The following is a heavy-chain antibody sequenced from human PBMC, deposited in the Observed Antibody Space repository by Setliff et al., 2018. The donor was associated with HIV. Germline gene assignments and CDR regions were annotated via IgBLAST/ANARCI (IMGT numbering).Heavy chain of an antibody. CDR3: ARWGASGGRPDWHAFDM. CDR2: IYYNGNT. V-gene: IGHV4-34*01. J-gene: IGHJ3*02. D-gene: IGHD2-15*01. CDR1: GGSFSGYY. Sequence: PSETLSLTCAVYGGSFSGYYWGWIRQPPGKGLEWVGSIYYNGNTFYNQSLQSRVTLSVDRSKNQLSLKLSSASAADTAVYFCARWGASGGRPDWHAFDMWGQGTMVTVSS.